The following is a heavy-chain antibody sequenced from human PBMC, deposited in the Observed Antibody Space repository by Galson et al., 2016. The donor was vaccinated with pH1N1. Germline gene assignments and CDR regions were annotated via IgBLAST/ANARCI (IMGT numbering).Heavy chain of an antibody. J-gene: IGHJ4*02. CDR3: ARSLYGYGSGTYELDN. CDR2: IYTSGST. D-gene: IGHD3-10*01. CDR1: GGSISSWY. Sequence: TLSLTCSVSGGSISSWYWSWIRQSAGKGLEWIGRIYTSGSTNYNPSLNSRVTMSIDTSKSQFSLKLTSVTAADTAVYYCARSLYGYGSGTYELDNWGQGTRVTVSS. V-gene: IGHV4-4*07.